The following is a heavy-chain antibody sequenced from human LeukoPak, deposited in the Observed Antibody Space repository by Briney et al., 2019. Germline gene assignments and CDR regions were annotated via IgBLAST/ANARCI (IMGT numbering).Heavy chain of an antibody. CDR3: ATGLWFGKYLDV. J-gene: IGHJ6*04. Sequence: ASVKVSCKASGYTFTGYYMHWVRQAPGQGLEWMGWINPNSGGTNYAQKFQGRVTMTRDTSISTAYMELSRLRSGDTAVYYCATGLWFGKYLDVWGKGTTVTISS. D-gene: IGHD3-10*01. V-gene: IGHV1-2*02. CDR2: INPNSGGT. CDR1: GYTFTGYY.